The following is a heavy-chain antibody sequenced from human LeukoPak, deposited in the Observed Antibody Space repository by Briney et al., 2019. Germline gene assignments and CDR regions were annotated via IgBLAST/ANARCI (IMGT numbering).Heavy chain of an antibody. CDR3: ARQPDMDTEFAY. J-gene: IGHJ4*02. Sequence: PSETLSLTCAVSGGSLSVSSYYWGWIRQPPGKGLEWVGSVYYSGSPYYNPSLKSRVTIYVDTSKNQFSLKLSSVTAADTAVYYCARQPDMDTEFAYWGQGALVTVSS. V-gene: IGHV4-39*01. CDR1: GGSLSVSSYY. CDR2: VYYSGSP. D-gene: IGHD2-15*01.